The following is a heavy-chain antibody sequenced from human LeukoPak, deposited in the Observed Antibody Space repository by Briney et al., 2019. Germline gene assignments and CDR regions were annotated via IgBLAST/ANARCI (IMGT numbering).Heavy chain of an antibody. V-gene: IGHV5-51*01. CDR3: ARRGREQQLVSWFDP. CDR2: IYPGDSDT. Sequence: PGESLKISCKGSGYSFTSYWIGWVRQMPGKGLEWMGIIYPGDSDTRYGPSFQGQVTISADKSISTAYLQWSSLKASDTAMYYCARRGREQQLVSWFDPWGQGTLVTVSS. D-gene: IGHD6-13*01. CDR1: GYSFTSYW. J-gene: IGHJ5*02.